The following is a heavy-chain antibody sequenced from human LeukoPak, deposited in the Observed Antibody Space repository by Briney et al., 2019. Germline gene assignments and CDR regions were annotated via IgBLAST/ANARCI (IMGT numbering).Heavy chain of an antibody. D-gene: IGHD1-26*01. CDR3: ARDRHSGSYYSENYFDY. J-gene: IGHJ4*02. V-gene: IGHV3-66*02. Sequence: GRSLRLSCAASGFTVSSNHMSWVRQAPGKGLEWVSVIYSGGSTYYADSVKGRFTTSRDNSKNTLYLQMNSLRAEDTAVYYCARDRHSGSYYSENYFDYWGQGTLVTVSS. CDR1: GFTVSSNH. CDR2: IYSGGST.